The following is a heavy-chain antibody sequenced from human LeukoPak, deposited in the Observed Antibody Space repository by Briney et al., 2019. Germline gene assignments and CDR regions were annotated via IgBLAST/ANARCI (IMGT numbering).Heavy chain of an antibody. CDR2: IYTSGST. Sequence: SETLSLTCTVSGGSISSGSYYWSWIRQPAGKGLEWIGRIYTSGSTNFNPSLKSRVTISVDTTKNQCSLKLSSVTAADTAVYYCASSGGYWGQGTLVTVSS. D-gene: IGHD3-16*01. J-gene: IGHJ4*02. V-gene: IGHV4-61*02. CDR1: GGSISSGSYY. CDR3: ASSGGY.